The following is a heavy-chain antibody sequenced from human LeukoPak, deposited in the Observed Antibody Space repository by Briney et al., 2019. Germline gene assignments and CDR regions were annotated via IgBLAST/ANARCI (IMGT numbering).Heavy chain of an antibody. V-gene: IGHV4-30-4*08. J-gene: IGHJ3*02. CDR1: GGSISSGDYY. CDR3: ATTGYCSSTSCYDFAFDI. Sequence: SETLSLTCTVSGGSISSGDYYWSWIRQPPGKGLEWIGYIYYSGSTYYNPSLKSRVTISVDTSKNQFPLKLSSVTAADTAVYYCATTGYCSSTSCYDFAFDIWGQGTMVTVSS. D-gene: IGHD2-2*03. CDR2: IYYSGST.